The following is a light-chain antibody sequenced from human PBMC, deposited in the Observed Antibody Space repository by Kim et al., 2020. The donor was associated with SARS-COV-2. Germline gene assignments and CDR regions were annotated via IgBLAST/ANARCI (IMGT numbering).Light chain of an antibody. J-gene: IGKJ1*01. V-gene: IGKV1-5*01. CDR3: QQYNTYSGT. Sequence: GDRVTITCRDSQSISTWLAWYQQKPGKAPKLLIYDASSLESGVPSRFSGSGSGTEFTLTISSLQPDDFATYYCQQYNTYSGTFGQGTKVDIK. CDR1: QSISTW. CDR2: DAS.